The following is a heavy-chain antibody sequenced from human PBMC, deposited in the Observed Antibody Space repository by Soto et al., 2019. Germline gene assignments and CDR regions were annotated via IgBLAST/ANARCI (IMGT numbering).Heavy chain of an antibody. V-gene: IGHV3-53*01. D-gene: IGHD2-8*01. Sequence: GGSLRLSCAASGFTVSSNYMSWVRQAPGKGLEWVSVIYSGGSTYYADSVKGRFTISRDNSKNTLYLQMNSLRAEDTAVYYCARDRGMEDCTNGVCYRIPHYGMDVWGQGTTVTVSS. CDR2: IYSGGST. CDR1: GFTVSSNY. CDR3: ARDRGMEDCTNGVCYRIPHYGMDV. J-gene: IGHJ6*02.